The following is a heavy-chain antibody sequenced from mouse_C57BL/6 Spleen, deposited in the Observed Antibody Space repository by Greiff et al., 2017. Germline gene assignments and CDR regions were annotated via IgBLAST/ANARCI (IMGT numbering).Heavy chain of an antibody. CDR1: GYAFSSYW. D-gene: IGHD1-1*01. J-gene: IGHJ1*03. CDR2: IYPGDGDT. Sequence: QVQLKESGAELVKPGASVKISCKASGYAFSSYWMNWVKQRPGKGLEWIGQIYPGDGDTNYNGKFKGKATLTADKSSSTAYMQLSSLTSEDSAVYFCARRHYYGSSPLYFDVWGTGTTVTVSS. V-gene: IGHV1-80*01. CDR3: ARRHYYGSSPLYFDV.